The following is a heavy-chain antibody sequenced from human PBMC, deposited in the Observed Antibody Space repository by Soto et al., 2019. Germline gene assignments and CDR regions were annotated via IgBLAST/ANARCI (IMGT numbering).Heavy chain of an antibody. CDR1: GFTFSSYW. D-gene: IGHD3-3*01. Sequence: GGSLRLSCAAFGFTFSSYWMSWVRQAPGKGLEWVANIKQDGSEKYYVDSVKGRFTISRDNAKNSLYLQMNSLRAEDTAVYYCARDRYSYYDFWSGSLPYYYYGMDVWGQGTTVTVSS. CDR2: IKQDGSEK. CDR3: ARDRYSYYDFWSGSLPYYYYGMDV. V-gene: IGHV3-7*01. J-gene: IGHJ6*02.